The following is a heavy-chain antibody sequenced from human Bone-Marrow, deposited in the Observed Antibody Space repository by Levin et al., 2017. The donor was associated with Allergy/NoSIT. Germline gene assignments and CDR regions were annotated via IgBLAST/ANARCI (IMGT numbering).Heavy chain of an antibody. CDR1: GFTFSSYA. D-gene: IGHD1-26*01. V-gene: IGHV3-23*01. J-gene: IGHJ4*02. Sequence: GGSLRLSCAVSGFTFSSYAMNWVRQAPGQGLEWVSSVSDGGDYTFYADSVKGRFTISRDNSKDTLYLQMINLRAEDTALYFCAKDDGAAYYSFDSWGQGTLVTVSS. CDR2: VSDGGDYT. CDR3: AKDDGAAYYSFDS.